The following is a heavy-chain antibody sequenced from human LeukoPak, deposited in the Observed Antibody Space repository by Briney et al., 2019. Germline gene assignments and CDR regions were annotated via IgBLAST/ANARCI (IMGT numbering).Heavy chain of an antibody. V-gene: IGHV7-4-1*02. CDR2: INTNTGNP. CDR1: GYTFTNYA. J-gene: IGHJ3*02. D-gene: IGHD1-26*01. Sequence: ASVKVSCKASGYTFTNYAMNWVRQAPGQGLEWMGWINTNTGNPTYAQGFTGRFVFSLDTSVSTAYLQISSLKAEDTAVYYCARDWESPLKGDYSGSNRGLLNAFDIWGQGTMVTVSS. CDR3: ARDWESPLKGDYSGSNRGLLNAFDI.